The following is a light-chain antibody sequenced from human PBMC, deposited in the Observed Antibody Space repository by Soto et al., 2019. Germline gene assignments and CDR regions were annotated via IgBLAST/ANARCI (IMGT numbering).Light chain of an antibody. V-gene: IGLV2-14*01. J-gene: IGLJ1*01. CDR2: EVT. Sequence: QSALTQPASVSGSPGQSIAISCTGTRSDVGAYNYVSWYQQHPGKAPKLMISEVTNRPSGVSDRFSGSKSGNTASLTISGLQAEDEADYYCSSCTSRFTFVFGTGTQLTVL. CDR1: RSDVGAYNY. CDR3: SSCTSRFTFV.